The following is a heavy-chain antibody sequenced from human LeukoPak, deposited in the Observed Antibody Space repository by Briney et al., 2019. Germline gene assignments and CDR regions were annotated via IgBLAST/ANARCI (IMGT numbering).Heavy chain of an antibody. J-gene: IGHJ5*02. V-gene: IGHV3-9*01. CDR3: AKADRGGWFDP. CDR1: GFTFDDYA. Sequence: GRSLRLFCAASGFTFDDYAMHWVRQAPGKGLEWVSGISWNSGSIGYADSVKGRFTISRDNAKNSLYLQMNSLRAEDTALYYCAKADRGGWFDPWGQGTLVTVSS. CDR2: ISWNSGSI.